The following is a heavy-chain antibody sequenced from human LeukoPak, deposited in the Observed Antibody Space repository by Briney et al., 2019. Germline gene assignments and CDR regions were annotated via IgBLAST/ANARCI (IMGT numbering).Heavy chain of an antibody. Sequence: GGSLRLSCAASGFTFSSYGMHWVRQAPGKGLEWVAFIWYDGSDEYYADSVKGRFTISRDNSKNTLYLQMNSLRAEDTAVYYCASGPSTIFGVVIIRFDYWGQGTLVTVSS. V-gene: IGHV3-30*02. CDR2: IWYDGSDE. D-gene: IGHD3-3*01. CDR3: ASGPSTIFGVVIIRFDY. CDR1: GFTFSSYG. J-gene: IGHJ4*02.